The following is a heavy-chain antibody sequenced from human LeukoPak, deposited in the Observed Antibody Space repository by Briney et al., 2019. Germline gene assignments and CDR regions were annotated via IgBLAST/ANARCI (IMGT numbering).Heavy chain of an antibody. CDR2: ISGSGGST. CDR1: GFTFSSYA. CDR3: ATEGMATIGSDFDY. J-gene: IGHJ4*02. D-gene: IGHD5-24*01. V-gene: IGHV3-23*01. Sequence: GGSLRLSCAASGFTFSSYAMSWVRQAPGKGLEWVSAISGSGGSTYYADSVKGRFTISRDNSKNTLYLQMNSLRAEDTAVYYYATEGMATIGSDFDYWGQGTLVTVSS.